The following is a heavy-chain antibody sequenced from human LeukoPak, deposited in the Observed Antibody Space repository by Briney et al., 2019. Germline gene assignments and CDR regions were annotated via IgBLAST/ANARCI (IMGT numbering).Heavy chain of an antibody. Sequence: ASVKVSCKASGGTFSSYAISWVRQAPGQGLEWMGIINPSGGSTSYAQKFQGRVTMTRDMSTSTVYMELSSLRSEDTAVYYCARDPAPRHYYDSSGYYIPHNWFDPWGQGTLVTVSS. CDR2: INPSGGST. D-gene: IGHD3-22*01. CDR3: ARDPAPRHYYDSSGYYIPHNWFDP. J-gene: IGHJ5*02. CDR1: GGTFSSYA. V-gene: IGHV1-46*01.